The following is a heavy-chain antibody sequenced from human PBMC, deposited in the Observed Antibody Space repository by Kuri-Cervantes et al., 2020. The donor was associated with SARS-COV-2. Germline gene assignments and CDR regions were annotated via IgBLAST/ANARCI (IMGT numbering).Heavy chain of an antibody. V-gene: IGHV3-11*05. CDR1: GFTFSDYY. CDR2: ISSSSSYT. CDR3: AKDLYESGGYTWAY. J-gene: IGHJ4*02. Sequence: GGSLRLSCAASGFTFSDYYMSWIRQAPGKGLEWVSYISSSSSYTNYADSVKGRFTISRDSSTNMVSLQMNSLRGDDTAVYYCAKDLYESGGYTWAYWGQGTRVTVSS. D-gene: IGHD3-22*01.